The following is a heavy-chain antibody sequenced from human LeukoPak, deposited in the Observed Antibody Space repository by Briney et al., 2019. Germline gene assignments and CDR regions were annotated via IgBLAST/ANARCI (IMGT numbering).Heavy chain of an antibody. CDR1: GYPFTAYF. J-gene: IGHJ6*04. V-gene: IGHV1-2*02. Sequence: ASVTVSCRASGYPFTAYFIYWVRQAPGQGLEGMGWINPSSGGTNSAQKFQDRVTMTRDTSNSSVYMELSSLRSDDTAVYYCAKSGYGFGYGWDVAVWGKGTTVTVSS. CDR2: INPSSGGT. D-gene: IGHD5-18*01. CDR3: AKSGYGFGYGWDVAV.